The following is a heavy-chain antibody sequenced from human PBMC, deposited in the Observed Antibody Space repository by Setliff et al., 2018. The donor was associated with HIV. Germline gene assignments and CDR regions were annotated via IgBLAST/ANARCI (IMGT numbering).Heavy chain of an antibody. J-gene: IGHJ6*02. CDR1: GFTFSSYD. CDR2: IGTGSDT. CDR3: AREIRTVYTGGHYFYGIDV. Sequence: GGSLRLSCEASGFTFSSYDFHWVRQAAGKGLEWVSAIGTGSDTYYVDSVKGRFTISRENARNSLYLQMNSLRAGDTAVYYCAREIRTVYTGGHYFYGIDVWGQGTAVTVSS. D-gene: IGHD3-16*01. V-gene: IGHV3-13*01.